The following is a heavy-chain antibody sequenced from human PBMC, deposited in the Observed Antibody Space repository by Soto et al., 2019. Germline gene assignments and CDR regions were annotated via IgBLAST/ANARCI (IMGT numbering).Heavy chain of an antibody. Sequence: SETLSLTCAVYGGSFSDYYWSWIRQPPGKGLEWIGEINDSGSTNYDPSLKSRVTMSVDTSKTQFSLKLSSVTAADTAVYYCARRVRGVNDAFDIWGQGTMVTVSS. CDR3: ARRVRGVNDAFDI. V-gene: IGHV4-34*01. CDR1: GGSFSDYY. J-gene: IGHJ3*02. CDR2: INDSGST. D-gene: IGHD3-10*01.